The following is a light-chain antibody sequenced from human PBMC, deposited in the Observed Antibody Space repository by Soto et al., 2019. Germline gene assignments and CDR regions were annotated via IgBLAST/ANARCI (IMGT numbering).Light chain of an antibody. J-gene: IGLJ1*01. CDR1: SSDVGGYNY. Sequence: SVLTQPASVSGSPGQSITISCTGTSSDVGGYNYVSWYQQFPGKAPKLMIYEVRNRPSGISNRFSGSKSGNTASLTISGLQSEDESDYYFASYTTRSTLVFGTGTKVTVL. CDR3: ASYTTRSTLV. V-gene: IGLV2-14*01. CDR2: EVR.